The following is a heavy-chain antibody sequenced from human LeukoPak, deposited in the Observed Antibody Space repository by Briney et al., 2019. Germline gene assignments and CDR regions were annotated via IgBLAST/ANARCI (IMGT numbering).Heavy chain of an antibody. CDR1: GGTFSSYA. Sequence: SVKVSYKASGGTFSSYAISWVRQAPGQGLEWMGGIILIFGTANYAQKFQGRVTITADESTSTAYMELSSLRSEDTAVYYCARTTLNYDFWSGSPFDYWGQGTLVTVSS. CDR2: IILIFGTA. CDR3: ARTTLNYDFWSGSPFDY. V-gene: IGHV1-69*13. J-gene: IGHJ4*02. D-gene: IGHD3-3*01.